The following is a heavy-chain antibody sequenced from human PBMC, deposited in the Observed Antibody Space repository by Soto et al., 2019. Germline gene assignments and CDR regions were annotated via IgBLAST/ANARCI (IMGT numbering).Heavy chain of an antibody. CDR3: AASILYYGMDV. CDR2: IYPGDSDT. J-gene: IGHJ6*02. CDR1: GYTFTNYW. Sequence: ESLTISFTGAGYTFTNYWIGWVRQMPGKGPEWMGIIYPGDSDTKYNPSFQGQVTISADKSITTTYLQWSSLKASDTAIYYCAASILYYGMDVWGQGTKVTVYS. V-gene: IGHV5-51*01.